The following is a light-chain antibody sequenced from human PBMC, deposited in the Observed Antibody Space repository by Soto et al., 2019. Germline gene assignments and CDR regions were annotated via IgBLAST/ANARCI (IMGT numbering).Light chain of an antibody. CDR2: EVT. CDR1: SSDVGGYNY. J-gene: IGLJ1*01. V-gene: IGLV2-14*01. CDR3: SSYTSISTLV. Sequence: QSVLTQPASVSGSPGQSITISCTGTSSDVGGYNYVSWYQQHPGKAPKLMIYEVTNRPSGVSNRFSGSKSGNTASLTISGRPADDEADYYCSSYTSISTLVFGTGTKLTVL.